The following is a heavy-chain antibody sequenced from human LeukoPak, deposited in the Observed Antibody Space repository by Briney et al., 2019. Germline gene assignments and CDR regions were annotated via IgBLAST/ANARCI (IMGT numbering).Heavy chain of an antibody. Sequence: PSETLSLTCTVSGGSISSYYWSWIRQPPGKGLEWIGYIYYSGSTNYNPSLKSRVTISVDTSKNQFSLKLSSVTAADTAVYYCARTPPAYYDSSFVFDYWGQGTLVTVSS. D-gene: IGHD3-22*01. CDR2: IYYSGST. V-gene: IGHV4-59*01. CDR3: ARTPPAYYDSSFVFDY. J-gene: IGHJ4*02. CDR1: GGSISSYY.